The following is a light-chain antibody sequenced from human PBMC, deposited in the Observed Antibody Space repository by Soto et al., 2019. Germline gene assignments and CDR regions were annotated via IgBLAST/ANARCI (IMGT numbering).Light chain of an antibody. Sequence: IRHPPAPLSVSPGERATVACSATQSVSSNLAWYQQKPGQAPRLLIYGASTRATGIPARFSGSGSGTEFTLTISSLKPEDVAIYYCQQRRDWPLTFGGGTKVDIK. J-gene: IGKJ4*01. V-gene: IGKV3-15*01. CDR1: QSVSSN. CDR2: GAS. CDR3: QQRRDWPLT.